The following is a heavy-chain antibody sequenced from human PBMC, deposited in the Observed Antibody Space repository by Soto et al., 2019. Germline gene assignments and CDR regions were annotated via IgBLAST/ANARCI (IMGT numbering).Heavy chain of an antibody. CDR2: FDPEDGET. V-gene: IGHV1-24*01. D-gene: IGHD3-10*01. J-gene: IGHJ5*02. CDR3: ATEIGELMSYWFDP. CDR1: GYTLTEFS. Sequence: GASVKVSCKVSGYTLTEFSMHWVRQAPGKGLEWMGGFDPEDGETIYAQKFQGRVTMTEDTSTDTAYMELSSLRSEDTAVYYCATEIGELMSYWFDPWGQGTLVTVSS.